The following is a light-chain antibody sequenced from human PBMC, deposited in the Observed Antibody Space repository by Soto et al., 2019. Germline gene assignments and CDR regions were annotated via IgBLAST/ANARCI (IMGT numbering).Light chain of an antibody. V-gene: IGKV1-5*03. Sequence: DIQITQSPSTLSGSLGDRVTITSRASQRIGDLLAWYQQQPGEAPKLLIYKASYLESGVPSRFSGSGSGTEFTLTISILQPEDLATYCCQHYSAFSVTFGQGTKVEIK. J-gene: IGKJ1*01. CDR1: QRIGDL. CDR2: KAS. CDR3: QHYSAFSVT.